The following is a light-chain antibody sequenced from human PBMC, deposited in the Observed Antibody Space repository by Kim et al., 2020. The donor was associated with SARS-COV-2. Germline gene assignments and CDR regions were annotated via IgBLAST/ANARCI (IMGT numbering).Light chain of an antibody. CDR2: DAS. CDR1: QSFSSY. V-gene: IGKV3-11*01. Sequence: SPAERATLSARASQSFSSYLAWYQQNPGQAPRLLIYDASNRATGIPARFSGSGSGTDFTLTISSLEPEDFAVYYCQQRSNWPPGLTFGGGTKVEI. J-gene: IGKJ4*01. CDR3: QQRSNWPPGLT.